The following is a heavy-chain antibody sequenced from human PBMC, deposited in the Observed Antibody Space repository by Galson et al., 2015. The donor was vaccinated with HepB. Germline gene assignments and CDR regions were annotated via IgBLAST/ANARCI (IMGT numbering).Heavy chain of an antibody. J-gene: IGHJ4*02. D-gene: IGHD5-18*01. CDR1: GFAFSSYG. Sequence: SLRLSCAASGFAFSSYGMHWVRQAPGKGLEWVAVIWYDGSNKYYADSVKGRFTISRDNSKNTLYLQMNSLRAEDTAVYYCARDREYSYGYGYWGQGTLVTVSS. CDR3: ARDREYSYGYGY. CDR2: IWYDGSNK. V-gene: IGHV3-33*01.